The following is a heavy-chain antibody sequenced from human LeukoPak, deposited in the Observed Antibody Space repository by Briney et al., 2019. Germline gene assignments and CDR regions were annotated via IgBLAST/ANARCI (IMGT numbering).Heavy chain of an antibody. Sequence: SETLSLTCTVSDGSISNTSYYWSWIRQPAGKGLEWIGRIYSSGSTNYNPSLKSRVTMSVDTSKNQFSLKLSSVTAADTAVYYCARGQYHLLYWYFDLWGRGTLVTVSS. J-gene: IGHJ2*01. CDR3: ARGQYHLLYWYFDL. CDR2: IYSSGST. V-gene: IGHV4-61*02. D-gene: IGHD2-2*01. CDR1: DGSISNTSYY.